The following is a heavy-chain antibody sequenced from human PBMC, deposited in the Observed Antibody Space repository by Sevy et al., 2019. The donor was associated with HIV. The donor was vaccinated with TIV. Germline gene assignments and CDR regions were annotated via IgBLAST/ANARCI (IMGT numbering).Heavy chain of an antibody. CDR2: IGTAGDT. CDR3: ARGVSSGNYYDSSGSVSDNWFDP. CDR1: GFTFSSYD. D-gene: IGHD3-22*01. V-gene: IGHV3-13*01. Sequence: GGSLRLSCAASGFTFSSYDMHWVRQATGKGLEWFSAIGTAGDTYYPGSVKGRFTISRENAKNSLYLQMNSLRAGDTAVYYCARGVSSGNYYDSSGSVSDNWFDPWGQGTLVTVSS. J-gene: IGHJ5*02.